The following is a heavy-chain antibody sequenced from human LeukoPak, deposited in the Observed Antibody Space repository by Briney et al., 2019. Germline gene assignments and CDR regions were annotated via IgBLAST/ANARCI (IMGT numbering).Heavy chain of an antibody. CDR3: ARDPSSLAGHYGMDV. CDR2: ISSSSSYI. D-gene: IGHD1-14*01. CDR1: GFTFSSYS. J-gene: IGHJ6*02. V-gene: IGHV3-21*01. Sequence: PGGSLRLSCAASGFTFSSYSMNWVRQAPGKGLEWVSSISSSSSYIYYADSVKGRFTISRDNAKNSLYPQMNSLRAEDTAVYYCARDPSSLAGHYGMDVWGQGTTVTVSS.